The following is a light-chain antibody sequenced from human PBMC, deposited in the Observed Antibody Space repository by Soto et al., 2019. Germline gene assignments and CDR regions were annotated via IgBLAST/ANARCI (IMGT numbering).Light chain of an antibody. CDR1: SSNIGSNT. J-gene: IGLJ1*01. CDR3: ATWDDSLNGYV. CDR2: SNN. V-gene: IGLV1-44*01. Sequence: SVLTQPPSASGTPGQRVTISCSGSSSNIGSNTVNLYQQLPGTAPKLLIYSNNQRPSGVPDRFSGSKSGTSASLAISGLQYEGEADYYSATWDDSLNGYVFGNGSKVTV.